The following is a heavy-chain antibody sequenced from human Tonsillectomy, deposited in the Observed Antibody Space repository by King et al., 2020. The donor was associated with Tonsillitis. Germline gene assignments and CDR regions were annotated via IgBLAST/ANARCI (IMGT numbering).Heavy chain of an antibody. CDR2: ISGSGGST. Sequence: EVQLVESGGGLVHPGGSLRLSCAASRFTFSNYAMSWVRQAPGKGLEWVSAISGSGGSTYYADSVKGRFTISRDNSKNTLYLQMNSLRAEDTAVYYCAKEMGGVVVPGAIDYWGQGTLVTVSS. J-gene: IGHJ4*02. V-gene: IGHV3-23*04. CDR1: RFTFSNYA. CDR3: AKEMGGVVVPGAIDY. D-gene: IGHD2-2*01.